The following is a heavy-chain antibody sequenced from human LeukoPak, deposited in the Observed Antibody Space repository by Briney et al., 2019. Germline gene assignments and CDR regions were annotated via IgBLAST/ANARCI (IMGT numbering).Heavy chain of an antibody. CDR1: GGSISSSSYY. CDR2: IYYSGST. V-gene: IGHV4-39*07. CDR3: ARGRPTEYFQH. J-gene: IGHJ1*01. D-gene: IGHD5-24*01. Sequence: SETLSLTCTVSGGSISSSSYYWGWIRQPPGKGLEWIGSIYYSGSTYYNPSLKSRVTISVDTSKNQFSLKLSSVTAADTAVYYCARGRPTEYFQHWGQGTLVTVSS.